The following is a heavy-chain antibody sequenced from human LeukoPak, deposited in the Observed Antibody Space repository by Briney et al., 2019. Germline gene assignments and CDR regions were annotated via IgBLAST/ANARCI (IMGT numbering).Heavy chain of an antibody. CDR2: IYYSGST. CDR1: GGSISTYY. CDR3: ARAYCGGDCYFNPYYYYYYMDV. D-gene: IGHD2-21*02. Sequence: PSETLSLTCTLSGGSISTYYWSCIRQPPGKGLEWIGYIYYSGSTNYNPSLKSRVTISVDTSKNQFSLKLSSVTAADTAVYYCARAYCGGDCYFNPYYYYYYMDVWGKGTTVTISS. J-gene: IGHJ6*03. V-gene: IGHV4-59*01.